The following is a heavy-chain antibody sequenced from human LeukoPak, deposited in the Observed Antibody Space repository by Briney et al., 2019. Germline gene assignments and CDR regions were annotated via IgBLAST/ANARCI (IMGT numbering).Heavy chain of an antibody. CDR3: ARVGSGSYNFDY. J-gene: IGHJ4*02. Sequence: PSETLSLTCTVSGGSISSSSYYWGWIRQPPGKGLEWIGYIYYSGSTYYNPSLKSRVTISVDTSKNQFSLKLSSVTAADTAVYYCARVGSGSYNFDYWGQGTLVTVSS. CDR1: GGSISSSSYY. D-gene: IGHD1-26*01. CDR2: IYYSGST. V-gene: IGHV4-30-4*08.